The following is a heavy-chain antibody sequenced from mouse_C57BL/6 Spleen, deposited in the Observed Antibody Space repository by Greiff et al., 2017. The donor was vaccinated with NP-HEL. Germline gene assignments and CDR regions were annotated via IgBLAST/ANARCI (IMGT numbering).Heavy chain of an antibody. D-gene: IGHD2-5*01. CDR1: GYTFTSYW. Sequence: QVQLQQPGAELVKPGASVKLSCKASGYTFTSYWMQWVKQRPGQGLEWIGEIDPSDRYTTYNQKFKGKATLTVDTSSSTAYMQLSSRTSEDSAVYYCARSGYSNYAMDYGGQGTSVTVSS. CDR3: ARSGYSNYAMDY. J-gene: IGHJ4*01. V-gene: IGHV1-50*01. CDR2: IDPSDRYT.